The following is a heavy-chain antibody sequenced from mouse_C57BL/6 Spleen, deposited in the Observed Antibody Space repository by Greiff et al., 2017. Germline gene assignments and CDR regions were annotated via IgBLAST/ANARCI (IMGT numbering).Heavy chain of an antibody. CDR3: ARQLRPFCY. Sequence: VKLVESGPGLVQPSQSLSITCTVSGFSLTSYGVHWVRQSPGQGLEWLGVIWRGGSTDYNAAFISRLGISKDNSMSQVFFKMNSLQADDTAIYYWARQLRPFCYWGQGALVTVSA. J-gene: IGHJ3*02. CDR2: IWRGGST. CDR1: GFSLTSYG. D-gene: IGHD3-2*02. V-gene: IGHV2-2*01.